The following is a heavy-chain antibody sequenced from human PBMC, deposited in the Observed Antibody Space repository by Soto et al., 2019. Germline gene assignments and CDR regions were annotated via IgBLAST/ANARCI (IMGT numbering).Heavy chain of an antibody. Sequence: PGGSMRLSCAASGLTFSSYGMHWVRQAPGKGLEWVAVISYDGSNKYYADSVKGRFTISRDNSKNTVYLQMNSLRAEDTAVYYCAKNYYGSGSYSYYYYGMDVWGQGTTVTVSS. D-gene: IGHD3-10*01. V-gene: IGHV3-30*18. CDR2: ISYDGSNK. CDR3: AKNYYGSGSYSYYYYGMDV. J-gene: IGHJ6*02. CDR1: GLTFSSYG.